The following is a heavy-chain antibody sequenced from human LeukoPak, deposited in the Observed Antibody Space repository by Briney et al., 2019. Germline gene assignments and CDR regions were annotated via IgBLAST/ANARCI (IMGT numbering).Heavy chain of an antibody. Sequence: GGSLRLSCAASGFTFSSYSMNWVRQAPGKGLEWVSSISSSSSYIYYADSVKGRFTISRDNAKNSLYLQMNSLRAEDTAVYYCARTGIAAAGRGVFDYWGQGTLVTVSS. J-gene: IGHJ4*02. CDR1: GFTFSSYS. V-gene: IGHV3-21*01. D-gene: IGHD6-13*01. CDR3: ARTGIAAAGRGVFDY. CDR2: ISSSSSYI.